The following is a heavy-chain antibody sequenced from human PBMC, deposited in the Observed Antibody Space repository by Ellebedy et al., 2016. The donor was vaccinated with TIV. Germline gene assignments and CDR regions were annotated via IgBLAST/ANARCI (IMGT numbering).Heavy chain of an antibody. Sequence: MPGGSLRLSCTVSDTSISSYYWSRIRQTPGKGLEWIGYIYDSESTSFNPSLKSRVTISVDTSRNQFSLRLRSVTAADTAVYYCARYCNSTTCSNWFDPWGQGTLVTVSS. CDR1: DTSISSYY. V-gene: IGHV4-59*01. J-gene: IGHJ5*02. CDR3: ARYCNSTTCSNWFDP. D-gene: IGHD2-2*01. CDR2: IYDSEST.